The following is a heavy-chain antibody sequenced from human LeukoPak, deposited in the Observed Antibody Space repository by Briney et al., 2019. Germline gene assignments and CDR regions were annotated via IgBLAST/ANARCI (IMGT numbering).Heavy chain of an antibody. D-gene: IGHD6-19*01. CDR1: GFTFSEYW. Sequence: GGSLRLSCAAYGFTFSEYWMTWVRQTPGKGLESVANIKKDGSEKNYVDSVKGRFTISRDNAKNSLYLQMNSLRVEGTAVYYCVRQAGVYWGQGTLVTVSS. V-gene: IGHV3-7*01. CDR2: IKKDGSEK. J-gene: IGHJ4*02. CDR3: VRQAGVY.